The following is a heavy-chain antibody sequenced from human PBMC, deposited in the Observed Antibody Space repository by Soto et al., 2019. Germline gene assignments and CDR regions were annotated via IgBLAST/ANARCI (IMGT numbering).Heavy chain of an antibody. CDR2: TYYRSKWYN. CDR1: GDSVSSNSAA. V-gene: IGHV6-1*01. CDR3: AREVDIVVVPAAMDVMYYYYYMDV. D-gene: IGHD2-2*03. J-gene: IGHJ6*03. Sequence: SQTLSLTCAISGDSVSSNSAAWNWIRQSPSRGLEWLGRTYYRSKWYNDYAVSVKSRITINPDTSKNQFSLQLNSVTPEDTAVYYCAREVDIVVVPAAMDVMYYYYYMDVWGKGTTVTVSS.